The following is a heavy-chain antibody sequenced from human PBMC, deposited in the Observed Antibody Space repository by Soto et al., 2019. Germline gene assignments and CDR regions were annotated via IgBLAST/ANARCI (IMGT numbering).Heavy chain of an antibody. CDR3: ARDGRITMVRGALGGMDV. V-gene: IGHV3-21*01. CDR1: GFTFSSYS. CDR2: ISSSSSYI. D-gene: IGHD3-10*01. Sequence: PGGSLRLSCAASGFTFSSYSMIWVRQAPGKGLEWVSSISSSSSYIYYADSVKGRFTISRDNAKNSLYLQMNSLRAEDTAVYYCARDGRITMVRGALGGMDVWGQGTTVT. J-gene: IGHJ6*02.